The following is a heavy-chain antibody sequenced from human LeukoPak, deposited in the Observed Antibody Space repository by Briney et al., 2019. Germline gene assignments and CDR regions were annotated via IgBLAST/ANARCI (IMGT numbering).Heavy chain of an antibody. Sequence: GSLRLSCAASGFTFSSYSMNWVRPAPGKGLEWVSSISSSSSSYIYYADSVKGRFTISRDNAKNSLYLQMNSLRAEDTAVYYCASMNGGNSDYFQHWGQGTLVTVSS. D-gene: IGHD4-23*01. CDR1: GFTFSSYS. CDR3: ASMNGGNSDYFQH. J-gene: IGHJ1*01. CDR2: ISSSSSSYI. V-gene: IGHV3-21*01.